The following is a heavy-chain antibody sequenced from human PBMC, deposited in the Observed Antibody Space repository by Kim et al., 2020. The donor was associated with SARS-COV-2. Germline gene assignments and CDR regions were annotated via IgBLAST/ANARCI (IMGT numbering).Heavy chain of an antibody. CDR2: IWYDGSNK. Sequence: GGSLRLSCAASGFTFSSYGMHWFRQAPGKGLEWVAVIWYDGSNKYYADSVKGRFTISRDNSKNTLYLQMNSLRAEDTAVYYCAKAWLANENYYYCGMDVWGQGTTVTVSS. CDR3: AKAWLANENYYYCGMDV. CDR1: GFTFSSYG. V-gene: IGHV3-33*06. D-gene: IGHD6-19*01. J-gene: IGHJ6*02.